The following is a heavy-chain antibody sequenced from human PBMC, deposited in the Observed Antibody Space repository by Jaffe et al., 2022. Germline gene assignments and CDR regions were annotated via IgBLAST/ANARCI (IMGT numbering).Heavy chain of an antibody. CDR1: GFTFSTYA. J-gene: IGHJ6*03. Sequence: EVQLLESGGGLVQPGGSLRLSCAASGFTFSTYAMSWVRQAPGKGLEWVSIITGSGGNTYYADSVKGRFTISRDNSKNTLYLQMNSLRAEDTAVYYCATAGEELELYYHYMDVWGKGTTVTVSS. D-gene: IGHD1-7*01. V-gene: IGHV3-23*01. CDR3: ATAGEELELYYHYMDV. CDR2: ITGSGGNT.